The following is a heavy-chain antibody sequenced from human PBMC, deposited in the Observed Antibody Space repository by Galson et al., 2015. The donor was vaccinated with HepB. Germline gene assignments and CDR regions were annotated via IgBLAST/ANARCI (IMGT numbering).Heavy chain of an antibody. D-gene: IGHD6-13*01. CDR3: ARQSFRSSGQLVSHFDY. Sequence: QSGAEVKKPGESLRISCKGSGYSFTSYWISWVRQMPGKGLEWMGRIDPSDSYTNYSPPFQGHVTISADKSISTAYLQWSSLKASDTAMYYCARQSFRSSGQLVSHFDYWGQGTLVTVSS. CDR2: IDPSDSYT. CDR1: GYSFTSYW. J-gene: IGHJ4*02. V-gene: IGHV5-10-1*01.